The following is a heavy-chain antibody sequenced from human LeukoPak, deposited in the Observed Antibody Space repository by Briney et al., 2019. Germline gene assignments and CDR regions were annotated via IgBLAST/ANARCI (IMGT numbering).Heavy chain of an antibody. V-gene: IGHV3-30-3*01. CDR1: GFTFSSYA. Sequence: PGGSLRLSCAASGFTFSSYAMHWVRQAPGKGLEWVAVISYDGSNKYYADSVKGRFTISRDNSKNTLYLQMNSLRAEDTAVYYCARPGIRIAVAGTSSDYWGQGTLVTVSS. CDR2: ISYDGSNK. D-gene: IGHD6-19*01. CDR3: ARPGIRIAVAGTSSDY. J-gene: IGHJ4*02.